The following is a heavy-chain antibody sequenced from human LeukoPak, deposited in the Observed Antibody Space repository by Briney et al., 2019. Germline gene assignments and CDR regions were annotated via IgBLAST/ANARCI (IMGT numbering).Heavy chain of an antibody. CDR2: ISGTGSST. V-gene: IGHV3-23*01. Sequence: PGGSLRLSCEASGFTFGNYAMNWVRQAPGKGLEWVSTISGTGSSTYYADSAKGRFTISRDNSKNTLYLQMNSLRAEDTAVYYCASHRSGYWHYWGQGTLVTVSS. CDR1: GFTFGNYA. D-gene: IGHD3-22*01. J-gene: IGHJ4*02. CDR3: ASHRSGYWHY.